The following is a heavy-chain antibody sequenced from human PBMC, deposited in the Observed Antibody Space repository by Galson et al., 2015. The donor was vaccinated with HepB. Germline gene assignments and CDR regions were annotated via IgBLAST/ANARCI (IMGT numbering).Heavy chain of an antibody. CDR3: ARDETYYYDSSGPWAHAFDI. D-gene: IGHD3-22*01. J-gene: IGHJ3*02. V-gene: IGHV3-48*03. CDR1: GFTFSSYE. CDR2: ISSSGSTI. Sequence: SLRLSCAASGFTFSSYEMNWVRQAPGKGLEWVSYISSSGSTIYYADSVKGRFTISRDNAKNSLYLQMNSLRAEDTAVYYCARDETYYYDSSGPWAHAFDIWGQGTMVTVSS.